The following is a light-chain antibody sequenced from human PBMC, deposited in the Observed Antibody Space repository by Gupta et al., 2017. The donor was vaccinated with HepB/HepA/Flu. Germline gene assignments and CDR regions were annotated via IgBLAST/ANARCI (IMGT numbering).Light chain of an antibody. CDR3: AAWDDSLSIWV. V-gene: IGLV1-47*01. J-gene: IGLJ3*02. CDR1: SPDIGSIY. CDR2: RTN. Sequence: QSVLTQPPSASGTPGQRVTISCSGSSPDIGSIYVYWYQQLPGAAPKLLIYRTNQRRSGVPDRFSGSKSGASASLAISGLRSEDEADYYCAAWDDSLSIWVFGGGTKLIVL.